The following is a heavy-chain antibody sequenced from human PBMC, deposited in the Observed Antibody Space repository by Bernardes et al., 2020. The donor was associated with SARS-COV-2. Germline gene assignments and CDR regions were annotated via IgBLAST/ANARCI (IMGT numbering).Heavy chain of an antibody. CDR3: AKEVQWVNYYFDN. J-gene: IGHJ4*02. V-gene: IGHV3-30*02. Sequence: GGSLRLSCAASGFTFSSYGMHWVRQAPGKGLEWVSVISCDGSKKYYADSVKGRLTISRDNSKNTLYLQMNGLRAEDTAVYYCAKEVQWVNYYFDNCGQGTRVTVS. D-gene: IGHD6-19*01. CDR2: ISCDGSKK. CDR1: GFTFSSYG.